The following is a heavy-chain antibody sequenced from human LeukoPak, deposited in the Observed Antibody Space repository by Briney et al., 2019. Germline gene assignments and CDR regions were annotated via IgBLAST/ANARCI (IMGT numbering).Heavy chain of an antibody. Sequence: PGGSLRLSCAASGFTFSSYGMHWGRQAPGKGLEWVAIIWYDGSNKYYADSVKGRFTISRDNSKKTLYLQMNSLRAGDTAVYYCARGAYYDSSGPIDYWGQGTLVTVSS. CDR3: ARGAYYDSSGPIDY. J-gene: IGHJ4*02. CDR2: IWYDGSNK. D-gene: IGHD3-22*01. CDR1: GFTFSSYG. V-gene: IGHV3-33*01.